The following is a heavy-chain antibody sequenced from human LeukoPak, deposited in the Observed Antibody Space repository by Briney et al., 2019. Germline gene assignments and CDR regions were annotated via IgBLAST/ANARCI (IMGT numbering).Heavy chain of an antibody. V-gene: IGHV4-4*07. Sequence: PSETLSLTCTVSGGSISSYYWSWIRQPAGKGLEWIGRTYTSGSTNYNPSLKSRVTMSVDTSKNQFSLKLSSVTAADTAVYYCARDFTVTTFAYNWFDPWGQGTLVTVSS. CDR2: TYTSGST. J-gene: IGHJ5*02. CDR1: GGSISSYY. CDR3: ARDFTVTTFAYNWFDP. D-gene: IGHD4-11*01.